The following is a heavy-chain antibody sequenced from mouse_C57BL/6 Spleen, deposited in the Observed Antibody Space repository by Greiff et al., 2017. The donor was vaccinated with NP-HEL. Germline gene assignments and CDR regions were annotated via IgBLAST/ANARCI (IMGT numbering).Heavy chain of an antibody. D-gene: IGHD2-3*01. CDR1: GYAFSSYW. J-gene: IGHJ1*03. Sequence: QVQLQQSGAELVKPGASVKISCKASGYAFSSYWMNWVKQRPGKGLEWIGQIYPGDGDTNYNGKFKGKATLTADKSSSTAYMQLSSLTSEDSAVYFCARTCDGYYWYFDVWGTGTTVTVSS. CDR2: IYPGDGDT. CDR3: ARTCDGYYWYFDV. V-gene: IGHV1-80*01.